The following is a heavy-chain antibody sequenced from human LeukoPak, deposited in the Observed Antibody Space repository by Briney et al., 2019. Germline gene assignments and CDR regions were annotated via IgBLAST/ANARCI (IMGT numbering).Heavy chain of an antibody. Sequence: SETLSLTCTVPGGSISSSSYYWGWIRQPPGKGLEWIGSIYYSGSTYYNPSLKSRVTISVDTSKNQFSLKLSSVTAADTAVYYCAREVPYYFDYWGQGTLVTVSS. V-gene: IGHV4-39*07. CDR3: AREVPYYFDY. CDR2: IYYSGST. D-gene: IGHD2-2*01. CDR1: GGSISSSSYY. J-gene: IGHJ4*02.